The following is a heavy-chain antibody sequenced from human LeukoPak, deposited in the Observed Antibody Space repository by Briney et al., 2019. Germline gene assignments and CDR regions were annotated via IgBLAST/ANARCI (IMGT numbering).Heavy chain of an antibody. J-gene: IGHJ4*02. V-gene: IGHV1-18*01. Sequence: ASVKVSCKASGYTFANYGISWVRQAPGLGLEWMGWISGYNGKTNYAQKFQGRVTMTTNTSTRIAFMELRSLRSDDTAVYYCGRQVDTSMALPDYWGQGTLVTVSS. CDR3: GRQVDTSMALPDY. CDR2: ISGYNGKT. D-gene: IGHD5-18*01. CDR1: GYTFANYG.